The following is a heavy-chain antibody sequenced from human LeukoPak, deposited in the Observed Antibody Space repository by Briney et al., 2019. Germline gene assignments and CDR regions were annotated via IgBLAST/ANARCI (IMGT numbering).Heavy chain of an antibody. V-gene: IGHV3-23*01. CDR2: ISGSGGST. D-gene: IGHD3-10*01. CDR1: GFTFSSYA. Sequence: PGGSLRLSCAASGFTFSSYAMSWVRQAPGKGLEWVSAISGSGGSTYYADSVKGRFTISRDNSKNTLYLQMNSLRAEDTAVYYCAKDLRGSSMVRGVSYYFDYWGQGTLVTVSS. J-gene: IGHJ4*02. CDR3: AKDLRGSSMVRGVSYYFDY.